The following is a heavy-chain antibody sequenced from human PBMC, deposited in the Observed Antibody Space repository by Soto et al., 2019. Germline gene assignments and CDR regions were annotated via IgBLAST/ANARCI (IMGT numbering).Heavy chain of an antibody. D-gene: IGHD5-12*01. CDR1: GYTFTSYG. CDR2: ISAYNGNT. CDR3: ARTDIVASILYYYYGMDV. V-gene: IGHV1-18*04. J-gene: IGHJ6*02. Sequence: ASVKVSCKASGYTFTSYGISWVRQAPGQGLEWMGWISAYNGNTNYAQKLQGRVTMTTDTSTSTAYMELRSLRSDDTAVYYCARTDIVASILYYYYGMDVWGQGTTVTASS.